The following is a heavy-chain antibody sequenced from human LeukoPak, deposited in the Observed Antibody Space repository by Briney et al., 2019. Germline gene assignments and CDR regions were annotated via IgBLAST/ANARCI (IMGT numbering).Heavy chain of an antibody. V-gene: IGHV4-31*03. J-gene: IGHJ5*02. CDR2: IYYSGST. CDR3: ASMGNGRMKTNWFDP. Sequence: PSQTLSLTCTVSGGSISSGGYYWSWIRQHPGKGLEWIGYIYYSGSTYYNPSLKSRVTISVDTSKNQFSLKLSSVTAADTAVYYCASMGNGRMKTNWFDPWGKGTLVTVSS. D-gene: IGHD1-1*01. CDR1: GGSISSGGYY.